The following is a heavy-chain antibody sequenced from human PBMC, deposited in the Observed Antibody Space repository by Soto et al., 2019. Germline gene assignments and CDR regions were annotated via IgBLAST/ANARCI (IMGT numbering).Heavy chain of an antibody. CDR3: ARSPSTSTIGSFDI. V-gene: IGHV4-4*07. CDR2: IYANGYT. CDR1: GGAISAFH. Sequence: QVQLQESGPGLVKPSETLSISCSVSGGAISAFHWNWIRQSAGTGLEWIGRIYANGYTTYNPSLESRVYMSVDTSKHQFSLKLSSVSAADTAVYYCARSPSTSTIGSFDIWGQGRMVTVSS. J-gene: IGHJ3*02. D-gene: IGHD6-6*01.